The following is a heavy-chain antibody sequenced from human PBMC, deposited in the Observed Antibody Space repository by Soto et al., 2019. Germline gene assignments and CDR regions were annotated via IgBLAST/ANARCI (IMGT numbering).Heavy chain of an antibody. CDR2: IIPIFGTA. J-gene: IGHJ4*02. CDR3: ARGVHYDSSGFYYFF. V-gene: IGHV1-69*13. D-gene: IGHD3-22*01. Sequence: SVKVSCKASGGTFSSYAIDWVRQAPGQGLEWMGGIIPIFGTANYAQRFQGRVTITADESTSTAYMELRSLRSEDTAVYYCARGVHYDSSGFYYFFWGQGTLVSVSA. CDR1: GGTFSSYA.